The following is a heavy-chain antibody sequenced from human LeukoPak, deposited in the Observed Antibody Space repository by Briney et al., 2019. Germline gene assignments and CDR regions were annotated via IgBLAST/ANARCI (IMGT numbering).Heavy chain of an antibody. CDR2: IYYSGST. CDR3: ARAVIVVVPAAMGTYWWYFDY. D-gene: IGHD2-2*01. CDR1: GGSISSYY. J-gene: IGHJ4*02. V-gene: IGHV4-59*08. Sequence: SETLSLTCTVSGGSISSYYWSWIRQPPGKGLEWIGYIYYSGSTNYNPSLKSRVTISVDTSKNQFSLKLSSVTAADTAVYYCARAVIVVVPAAMGTYWWYFDYWGQGTLVTVSS.